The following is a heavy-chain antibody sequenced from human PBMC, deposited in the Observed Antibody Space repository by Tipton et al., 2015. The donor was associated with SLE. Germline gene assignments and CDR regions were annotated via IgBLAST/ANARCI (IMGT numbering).Heavy chain of an antibody. CDR1: GFTFSSYS. J-gene: IGHJ6*02. D-gene: IGHD3-10*01. CDR3: ARGSGFYGMDV. CDR2: ISSSSSYI. V-gene: IGHV3-21*01. Sequence: SLRLSCAASGFTFSSYSMNWVRQAPGKGLEWVSSISSSSSYIYYADSVKGRFTISRDNAKNSLYLRMNSLRAEDTAVYYCARGSGFYGMDVWGQGTTVTVSS.